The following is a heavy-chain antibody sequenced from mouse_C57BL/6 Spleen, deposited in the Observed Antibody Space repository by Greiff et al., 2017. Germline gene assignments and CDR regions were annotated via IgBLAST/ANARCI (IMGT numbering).Heavy chain of an antibody. CDR1: GYSITSCYF. V-gene: IGHV3-6*01. D-gene: IGHD1-1*01. Sequence: EVKLQESGPGLVKPSQSLSLTCSVTGYSITSCYFWNWIRPFPGNKLEWMGYISYDGSNNYNPSLKNRISITRDTSKNQFFLKLNTVTTEDTATYYCAGEGAYGSSYGYIDDWGTGTTVTVSS. CDR3: AGEGAYGSSYGYIDD. CDR2: ISYDGSN. J-gene: IGHJ1*03.